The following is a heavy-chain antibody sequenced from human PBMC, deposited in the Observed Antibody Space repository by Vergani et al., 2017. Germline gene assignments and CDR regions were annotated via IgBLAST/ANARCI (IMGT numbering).Heavy chain of an antibody. CDR1: GFTFDDYA. D-gene: IGHD4-11*01. CDR2: ISWNSGST. V-gene: IGHV3-9*01. Sequence: EVQLVESGGGVVRPGGSLRLSCAASGFTFDDYAMHWVRQAPGKGLEWVSGISWNSGSTGYADSVKGRFTISRDNAKNYLYLQRNSLRAEDTALYYCAKEIVTKSLAGMAFDYWGQGTLVTVAS. J-gene: IGHJ4*02. CDR3: AKEIVTKSLAGMAFDY.